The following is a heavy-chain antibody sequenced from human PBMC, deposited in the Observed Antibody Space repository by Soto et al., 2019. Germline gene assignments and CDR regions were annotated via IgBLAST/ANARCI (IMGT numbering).Heavy chain of an antibody. CDR2: IKWDASEK. V-gene: IGHV3-7*03. J-gene: IGHJ3*02. Sequence: PGGSLRLSCAASGFTFGYYWMNWVRQAPGKGLEWLATIKWDASEKKYVDSVKGRFTMSRDNSKNTLYLQMNSLRAEDTAVYYCAKLRGYSYGTDAFDIWGQGTMVTVSS. D-gene: IGHD5-18*01. CDR3: AKLRGYSYGTDAFDI. CDR1: GFTFGYYW.